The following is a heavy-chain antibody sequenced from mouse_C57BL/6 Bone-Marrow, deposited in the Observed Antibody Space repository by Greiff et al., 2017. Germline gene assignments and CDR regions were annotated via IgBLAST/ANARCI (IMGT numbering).Heavy chain of an antibody. J-gene: IGHJ3*01. Sequence: EVQLQESGPELVKPGASVKMSCKASGYTFTDYNMHWVKQSHGKSLEWIGYINPNNGGTSYNQKFKGKATLTVNKSSSTAYMELRSLTSEDSAVYYCARSRELWLRRLFAYWGQGTLVTVSA. CDR3: ARSRELWLRRLFAY. CDR1: GYTFTDYN. D-gene: IGHD2-2*01. CDR2: INPNNGGT. V-gene: IGHV1-22*01.